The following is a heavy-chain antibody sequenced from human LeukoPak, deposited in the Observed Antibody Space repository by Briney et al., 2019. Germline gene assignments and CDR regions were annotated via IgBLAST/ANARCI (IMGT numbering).Heavy chain of an antibody. V-gene: IGHV3-33*01. CDR2: IWYDGSNK. Sequence: PGRSLRLSCAASGFTFSSYGMHWVRQAPGKGLEWVAVIWYDGSNKYYADSVKGRFTISRDNSKNTLYLQMNSLRAEDTAVYYCARDWDIVVVVAATGFDYWGQGTLVTVSS. CDR1: GFTFSSYG. D-gene: IGHD2-15*01. CDR3: ARDWDIVVVVAATGFDY. J-gene: IGHJ4*02.